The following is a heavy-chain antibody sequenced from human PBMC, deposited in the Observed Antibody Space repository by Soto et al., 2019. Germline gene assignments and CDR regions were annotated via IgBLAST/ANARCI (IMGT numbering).Heavy chain of an antibody. CDR1: GGTFSSYA. Sequence: QVQLVQSGAEVKKPGSSVKVSCKASGGTFSSYAISWVRQAPGQGLEWMGGIIPIFGTANYAQKFQGRVTITADESTSTAYMELSSLISEDTAVYYCAKPTKGSIWYYYGMDVWGQGTTVTVSS. CDR3: AKPTKGSIWYYYGMDV. D-gene: IGHD6-13*01. V-gene: IGHV1-69*01. CDR2: IIPIFGTA. J-gene: IGHJ6*02.